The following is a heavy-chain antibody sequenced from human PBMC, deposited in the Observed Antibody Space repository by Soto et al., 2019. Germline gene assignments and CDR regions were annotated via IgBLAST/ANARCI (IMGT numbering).Heavy chain of an antibody. CDR1: GFTFSTYS. Sequence: EVQLVESVGGLVQPGGSLRLSCTASGFTFSTYSMNWVRQAPGKGLEWVSYISSSSSTIYYADSVKGRFTISRDNAKNSLYLQMNSLRAEETAVYYCVNSGFDYWGQGTLVTVSS. D-gene: IGHD3-10*01. CDR2: ISSSSSTI. V-gene: IGHV3-48*01. CDR3: VNSGFDY. J-gene: IGHJ4*02.